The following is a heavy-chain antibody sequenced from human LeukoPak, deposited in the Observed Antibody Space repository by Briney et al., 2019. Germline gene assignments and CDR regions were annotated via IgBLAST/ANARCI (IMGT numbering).Heavy chain of an antibody. D-gene: IGHD5-24*01. CDR3: ARGIRRGYLSY. Sequence: SETLSLTCAVYGGSFSGYYWSWIRQPPGKGLEWIGEINHSGSTNYNPSLKSRVTISVDTSKNQFSLKLSSVTAADTAVYYCARGIRRGYLSYWGQGTLVTVSS. V-gene: IGHV4-34*01. CDR1: GGSFSGYY. CDR2: INHSGST. J-gene: IGHJ4*02.